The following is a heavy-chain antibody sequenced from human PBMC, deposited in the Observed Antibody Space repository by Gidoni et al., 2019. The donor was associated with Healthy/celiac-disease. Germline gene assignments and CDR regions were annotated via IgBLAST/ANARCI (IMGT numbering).Heavy chain of an antibody. CDR2: IYYSGST. Sequence: QVQLQESGPGLVKPSETLSLTCTVSGGSVSSGSYYWSWIRQPPGKGLEWIGYIYYSGSTNYNPSLKSRVTISVDTSKNQFSLKLSSVTAADTAVYYCARGSADILTGYDLDYWGQGTLVTVSS. V-gene: IGHV4-61*01. CDR3: ARGSADILTGYDLDY. CDR1: GGSVSSGSYY. D-gene: IGHD3-9*01. J-gene: IGHJ4*02.